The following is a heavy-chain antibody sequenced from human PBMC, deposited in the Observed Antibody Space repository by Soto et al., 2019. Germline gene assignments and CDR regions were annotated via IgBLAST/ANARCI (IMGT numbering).Heavy chain of an antibody. V-gene: IGHV4-4*07. J-gene: IGHJ5*02. Sequence: ASETLSLTCTVSGGSMSGFYWTWIRQPAGKGLEWIGRVYSSGGTHYSPSLESRVTISLDTSKNQFSLRLLSVTDADTAVYFCARGQRFSDWFDPWGQGTLVTVSS. D-gene: IGHD3-3*01. CDR2: VYSSGGT. CDR1: GGSMSGFY. CDR3: ARGQRFSDWFDP.